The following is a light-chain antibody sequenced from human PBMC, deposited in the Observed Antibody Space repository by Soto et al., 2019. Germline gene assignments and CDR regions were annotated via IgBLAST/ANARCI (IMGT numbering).Light chain of an antibody. CDR2: GTS. V-gene: IGKV1-12*01. J-gene: IGKJ4*01. CDR3: KQSKSFPLT. Sequence: DIQMTQSPSSVSASVGDSITITCRASQDISKWLAWYQQKPGKAPKVLIYGTSSLQSGVPSRFSGSRSATDFTLTITSLQPEDFATYYCKQSKSFPLTFGGGTKVDIK. CDR1: QDISKW.